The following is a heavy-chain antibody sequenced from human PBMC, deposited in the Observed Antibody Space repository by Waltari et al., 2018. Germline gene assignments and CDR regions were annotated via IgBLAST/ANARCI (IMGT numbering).Heavy chain of an antibody. Sequence: QLQLQESGPGLVKPSETLSLTCTVSGGSISSSSYYWGWIRQPPGKGLEWIGSIYYSGRTYYNPSLKSRVTISVDTSKNQFSLKLSSVTAADTAVYYCARVPGYYDSSGYSIWGQGTLVTVSS. CDR3: ARVPGYYDSSGYSI. CDR1: GGSISSSSYY. V-gene: IGHV4-39*07. CDR2: IYYSGRT. D-gene: IGHD3-22*01. J-gene: IGHJ4*02.